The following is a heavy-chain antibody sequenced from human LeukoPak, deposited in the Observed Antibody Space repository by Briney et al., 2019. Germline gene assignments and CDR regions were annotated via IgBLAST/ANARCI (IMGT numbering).Heavy chain of an antibody. CDR1: GGSISSGY. J-gene: IGHJ3*02. V-gene: IGHV4-31*03. D-gene: IGHD3-16*01. CDR2: IYYSGST. CDR3: ARSIRFMNAFDI. Sequence: PSQTLSLTCNVSGGSISSGYWTWIRQHPGKGLEWLGYIYYSGSTNYNPSLKSRLTISVDTSKNQFSLKLSSVTAADTAVYYCARSIRFMNAFDIWGQGTMVTVSS.